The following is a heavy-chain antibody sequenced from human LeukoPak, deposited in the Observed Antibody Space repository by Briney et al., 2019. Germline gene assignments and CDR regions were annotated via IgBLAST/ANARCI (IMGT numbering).Heavy chain of an antibody. D-gene: IGHD3-22*01. J-gene: IGHJ4*02. Sequence: DSVKGRFTISRDNSKNTLYLQMNSLRAEDTAVYYCAKGTPSDYYDSSGHYLFDHWGQGTLVTVSS. V-gene: IGHV3-30*02. CDR3: AKGTPSDYYDSSGHYLFDH.